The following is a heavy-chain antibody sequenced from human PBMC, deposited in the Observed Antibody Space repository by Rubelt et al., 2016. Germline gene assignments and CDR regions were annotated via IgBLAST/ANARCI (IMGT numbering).Heavy chain of an antibody. CDR1: GGSISSSSYY. D-gene: IGHD3-16*01. CDR3: ATTTEGRFGGLDN. CDR2: ISHSGST. Sequence: QVHLQQWGAGLLKPSETLSLTCAVYGGSISSSSYYWGWIRQPPGKGLEWIGTISHSGSTNTSPSLNSRVHISLETSKNQVSLNLSAVTSAETAVYYCATTTEGRFGGLDNWGQGTLVTVSS. J-gene: IGHJ4*02. V-gene: IGHV4-39*07.